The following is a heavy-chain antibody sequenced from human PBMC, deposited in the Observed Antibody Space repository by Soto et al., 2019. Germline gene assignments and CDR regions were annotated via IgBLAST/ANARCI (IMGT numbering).Heavy chain of an antibody. V-gene: IGHV3-33*01. CDR2: IWYDGSNK. J-gene: IGHJ6*02. CDR3: AGGRDGVILRFLEWSHPYYYGMDV. D-gene: IGHD3-3*01. Sequence: PGGSLRLSCAASGFTFSSYGMHWVRQAPGKGLEWVAVIWYDGSNKYYADSVKGRFTISRDNSKNTLYLQMNSLRAEDTAVYYCAGGRDGVILRFLEWSHPYYYGMDVWGQGTTVTVSS. CDR1: GFTFSSYG.